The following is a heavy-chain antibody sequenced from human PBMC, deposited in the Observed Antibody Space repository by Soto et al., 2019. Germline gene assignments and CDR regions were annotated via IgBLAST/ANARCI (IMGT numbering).Heavy chain of an antibody. CDR1: GGSISSGGYY. CDR3: AREPEYSSSPPRDY. D-gene: IGHD6-6*01. Sequence: PSETLSLTCTVSGGSISSGGYYWSWIRQHPGKGLEWIGYIYYSRSTYYNPSLKSRVTISVDTSKTQFSLKLSSVTAADTAVYYCAREPEYSSSPPRDYWGPGPLVTVSS. V-gene: IGHV4-31*02. J-gene: IGHJ4*02. CDR2: IYYSRST.